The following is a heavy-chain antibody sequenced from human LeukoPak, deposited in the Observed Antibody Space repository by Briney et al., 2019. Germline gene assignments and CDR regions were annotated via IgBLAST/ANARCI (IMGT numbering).Heavy chain of an antibody. V-gene: IGHV1-2*02. Sequence: ASVKVSCKASGYTFTGYYMHWVRQAPGQGLEWMGWINPNSGGTNYAQKFQGRVTMTRDTSISTAYMELSRLRSDDTAVYYCARDGWLRDGYNFNYWGQGTLATVSS. CDR1: GYTFTGYY. J-gene: IGHJ4*02. CDR2: INPNSGGT. CDR3: ARDGWLRDGYNFNY. D-gene: IGHD5-24*01.